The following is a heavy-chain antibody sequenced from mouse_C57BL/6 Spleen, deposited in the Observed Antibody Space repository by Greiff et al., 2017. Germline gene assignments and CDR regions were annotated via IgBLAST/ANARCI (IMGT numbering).Heavy chain of an antibody. V-gene: IGHV1-76*01. J-gene: IGHJ1*03. CDR3: ARGSSYWYFDV. CDR2: IYPGSGNT. CDR1: GYTFPDYY. Sequence: VKLMESGAELVRPGASVKLSCKASGYTFPDYYINWVKQRPGQGLEWIARIYPGSGNTYYNEKFKGKATLTAEKSSSTAYMQLSSLTSEDSAVYFCARGSSYWYFDVWGTGTTVTVSS. D-gene: IGHD1-1*01.